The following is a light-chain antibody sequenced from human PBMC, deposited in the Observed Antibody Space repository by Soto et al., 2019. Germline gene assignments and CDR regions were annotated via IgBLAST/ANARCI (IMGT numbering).Light chain of an antibody. V-gene: IGKV3-20*01. Sequence: EIVFTQSPGTLSLSPGYRSTLSCRASQRVSRNLAWYQQKPGQAPRLLIYGAHIRAIGIADRFRGSGSGTDFTLTISRLEPEDFAVYYCQQYHSLPRTFGQGTKVDIK. CDR1: QRVSRN. CDR2: GAH. J-gene: IGKJ1*01. CDR3: QQYHSLPRT.